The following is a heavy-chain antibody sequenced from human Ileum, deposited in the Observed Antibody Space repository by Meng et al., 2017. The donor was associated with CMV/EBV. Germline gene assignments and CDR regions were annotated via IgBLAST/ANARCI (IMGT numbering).Heavy chain of an antibody. J-gene: IGHJ4*02. Sequence: QVQVVHAGAGVKKPGALVEVSCKASGYTFTGYYLHWVRKVPGQGLEWMGWINPKSGGTKFAQNFQGRVSMTRDTSINTAFMELSRLRSDDTAVYFCARGVRMGSTREYSFDFWGQGTLVTVSS. CDR1: GYTFTGYY. CDR3: ARGVRMGSTREYSFDF. V-gene: IGHV1-2*02. D-gene: IGHD2/OR15-2a*01. CDR2: INPKSGGT.